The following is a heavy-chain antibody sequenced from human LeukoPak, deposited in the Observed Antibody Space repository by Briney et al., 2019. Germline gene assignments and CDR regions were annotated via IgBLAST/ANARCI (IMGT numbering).Heavy chain of an antibody. CDR3: TRLGRNYDLWSGYSDY. V-gene: IGHV3-73*01. J-gene: IGHJ4*02. CDR1: GFTFSGSA. CDR2: IRSKANSYAT. Sequence: PGGSLRLSCAASGFTFSGSAMHWVRQASRKGLEWVGRIRSKANSYATAYAASVKGRFTISRDDSKNTAYLQMNSLKTEDTAVYYCTRLGRNYDLWSGYSDYWGQGTLVTVSS. D-gene: IGHD3-3*01.